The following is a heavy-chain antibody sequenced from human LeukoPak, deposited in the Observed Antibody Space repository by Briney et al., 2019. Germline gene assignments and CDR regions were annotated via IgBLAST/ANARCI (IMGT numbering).Heavy chain of an antibody. V-gene: IGHV4-34*01. CDR1: GGSFSGYY. CDR2: INHSGST. J-gene: IGHJ4*02. CDR3: ARADFHGGNSGGY. Sequence: SETLSLTCAVYGGSFSGYYWSWIRQPPGKGLEWIGEINHSGSTNYNPSLKSRVTISVDTSKNQFSLKLSSVTAADTAVYYCARADFHGGNSGGYWGQGTLVTVSS. D-gene: IGHD4-23*01.